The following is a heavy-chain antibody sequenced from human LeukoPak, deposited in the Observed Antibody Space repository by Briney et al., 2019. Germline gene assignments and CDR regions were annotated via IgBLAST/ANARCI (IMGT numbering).Heavy chain of an antibody. Sequence: SETLSPTCTVSGGSISSYYWSWIRQPPGKGLEWIGYIYYSGSTNYNPSLKSRVTISVDTSKNQFSLKLSSVTAADTAVYYCVRDRELNYWGQGTLVTVSS. CDR3: VRDRELNY. V-gene: IGHV4-59*01. D-gene: IGHD1-26*01. J-gene: IGHJ4*02. CDR1: GGSISSYY. CDR2: IYYSGST.